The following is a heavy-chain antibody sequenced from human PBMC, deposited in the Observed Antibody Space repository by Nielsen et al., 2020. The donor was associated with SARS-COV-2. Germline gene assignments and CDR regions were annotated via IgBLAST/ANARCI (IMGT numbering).Heavy chain of an antibody. Sequence: WVRQAPGQGLEWMGRMCPSDGSISYAEKFQGRVTMTRNTSTSTAYMELSSLRSEDTAVYYCTRLDAKYCSGDRCYSGYFDYWAQGTLVTVSS. J-gene: IGHJ4*02. V-gene: IGHV1-46*01. D-gene: IGHD2-15*01. CDR3: TRLDAKYCSGDRCYSGYFDY. CDR2: MCPSDGSI.